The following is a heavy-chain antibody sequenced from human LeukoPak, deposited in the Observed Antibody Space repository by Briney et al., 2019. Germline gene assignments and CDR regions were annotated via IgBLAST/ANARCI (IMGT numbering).Heavy chain of an antibody. CDR3: ASSSAYQQH. Sequence: SDTLSLTCAVYGGSFSSYYWSWIRQPPGKGLEWIGEINHSGSTDYNPSLKSRVTISVDTSKNQFSLKLSSVTAADTAVYYCASSSAYQQHWGQGTLVTVSS. V-gene: IGHV4-34*01. J-gene: IGHJ1*01. CDR2: INHSGST. CDR1: GGSFSSYY. D-gene: IGHD3-22*01.